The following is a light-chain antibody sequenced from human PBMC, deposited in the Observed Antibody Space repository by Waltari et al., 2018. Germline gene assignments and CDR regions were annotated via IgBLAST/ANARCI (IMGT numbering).Light chain of an antibody. J-gene: IGLJ3*02. V-gene: IGLV1-47*01. CDR1: SSNIGSNY. CDR2: RNN. Sequence: QSVLTQPPSASGTPGQRVTISCSGSSSNIGSNYVYGYQQLPGTAPKLLIYRNNQRPSGVPDRFSGSKSGTSASLAINGLRSEDEADYYCAAWDDSLSVWVFGGGTKLTVL. CDR3: AAWDDSLSVWV.